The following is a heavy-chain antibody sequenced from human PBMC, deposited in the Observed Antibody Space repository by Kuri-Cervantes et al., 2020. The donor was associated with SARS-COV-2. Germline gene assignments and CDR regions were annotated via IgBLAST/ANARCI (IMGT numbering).Heavy chain of an antibody. V-gene: IGHV3-48*04. CDR1: GFTFSSYW. D-gene: IGHD3-3*01. J-gene: IGHJ4*02. Sequence: GESLKISCAASGFTFSSYWMSWVRQAPGKGLEWVSYISSSGSTIYYADSVKGRFTISRDNAKNSLYLQMNSLRAEDTAVYYCARSDCWSGYYFDYWGQGTLVTVSS. CDR2: ISSSGSTI. CDR3: ARSDCWSGYYFDY.